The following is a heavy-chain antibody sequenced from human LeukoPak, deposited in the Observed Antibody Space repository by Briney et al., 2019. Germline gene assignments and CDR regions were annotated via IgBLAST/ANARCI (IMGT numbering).Heavy chain of an antibody. CDR3: ARDPRGPTEYDSSGRDSFDY. V-gene: IGHV3-66*02. CDR2: SYSGGSS. Sequence: GSLRLSCAASEFSVGSNYMSWVRQAPGKGLEWVSVSYSGGSSYYADSVKGRFTISRDNFKNTLFLQMNSLRAEDTAVYYCARDPRGPTEYDSSGRDSFDYWGQGTLVTVSS. J-gene: IGHJ4*02. D-gene: IGHD3-22*01. CDR1: EFSVGSNY.